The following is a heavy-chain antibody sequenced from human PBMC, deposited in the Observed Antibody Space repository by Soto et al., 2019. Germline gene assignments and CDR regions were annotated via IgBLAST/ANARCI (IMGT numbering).Heavy chain of an antibody. Sequence: SETLSLTCAVYGGSFSGYYWSWIRQPPGKGLEWIGEINHSGSTNYNPSLKSRVTISVDTSKNQFSLKLSSVTAADTAVYYCARENGIRYYYDSSGYYRPNWFDPWGQGTLVTVSS. CDR1: GGSFSGYY. CDR3: ARENGIRYYYDSSGYYRPNWFDP. D-gene: IGHD3-22*01. CDR2: INHSGST. J-gene: IGHJ5*02. V-gene: IGHV4-34*01.